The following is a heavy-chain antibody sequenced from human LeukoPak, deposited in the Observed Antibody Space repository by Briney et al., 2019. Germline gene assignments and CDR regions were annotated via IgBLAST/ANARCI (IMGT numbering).Heavy chain of an antibody. CDR1: GGSISSGGYS. CDR2: IYHSGST. J-gene: IGHJ4*02. CDR3: ARGEGRDYGGNYPRAFDY. D-gene: IGHD4-23*01. V-gene: IGHV4-30-2*01. Sequence: SETLSLTCAVSGGSISSGGYSWSWIRQPPGKGLEWIGYIYHSGSTYYNPSLKSRVTISVDRSKNQFSLKLSSVTAADTAVYYCARGEGRDYGGNYPRAFDYWGQGTLVTVSS.